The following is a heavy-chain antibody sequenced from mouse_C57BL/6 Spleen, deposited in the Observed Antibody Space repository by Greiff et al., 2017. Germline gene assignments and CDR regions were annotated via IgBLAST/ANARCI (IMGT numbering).Heavy chain of an antibody. CDR3: AFTYYGSSPSYWYFDV. V-gene: IGHV1-64*01. D-gene: IGHD1-1*01. J-gene: IGHJ1*03. CDR1: GYTFTSYW. Sequence: QVQLQQSGAELVKPGASVKLSCKASGYTFTSYWMHWVKQRPGQGLEWIGMIHPNSGSTNYNEKFKSKATLTVDKSSSTAYMQLSSLTSEDSAVYYCAFTYYGSSPSYWYFDVWGTGTTVTVSS. CDR2: IHPNSGST.